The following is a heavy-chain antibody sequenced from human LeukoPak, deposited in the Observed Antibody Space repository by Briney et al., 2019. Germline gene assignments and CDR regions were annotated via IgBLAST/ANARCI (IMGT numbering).Heavy chain of an antibody. D-gene: IGHD3-22*01. CDR3: ATSKRAYYYDSSGYYWNAFDI. Sequence: GGSLRLSCAASGFTFSSYAMLWVRQAPGKGLEWVAVISYDGSNKYYADSVKGRFTISRDNSKNTLYLQMNSLRAEDTAVYYCATSKRAYYYDSSGYYWNAFDIWGQGTMVTVSS. CDR2: ISYDGSNK. CDR1: GFTFSSYA. V-gene: IGHV3-30-3*01. J-gene: IGHJ3*02.